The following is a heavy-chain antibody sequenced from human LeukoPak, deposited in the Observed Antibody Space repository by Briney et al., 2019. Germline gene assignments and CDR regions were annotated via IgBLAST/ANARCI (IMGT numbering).Heavy chain of an antibody. CDR1: GYSFTNHW. Sequence: GESLKISCQGSGYSFTNHWIGWVRQVPGKGLEWMGVIYPGDSDTRYSLSFQGRINISADTSIDTAYLQWSSLKASDTAMYYCARRSLSYYDSSGYYFDYWGRGTLVTVSS. CDR2: IYPGDSDT. CDR3: ARRSLSYYDSSGYYFDY. J-gene: IGHJ4*02. D-gene: IGHD3-22*01. V-gene: IGHV5-51*01.